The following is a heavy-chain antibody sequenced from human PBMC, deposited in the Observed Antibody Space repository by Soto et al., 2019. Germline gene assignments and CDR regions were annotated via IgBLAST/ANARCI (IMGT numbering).Heavy chain of an antibody. CDR2: INPSGGST. Sequence: ASVTVSYKASGYTFTSYYMHWLRQAPGQGLEGMGIINPSGGSTSYAQKFQGRVTMTRDTSTSTVYMELSSMRSEDTAVYYCARGGRNVITGALGDNCFDPWGQGTLVTVSS. J-gene: IGHJ5*02. CDR1: GYTFTSYY. V-gene: IGHV1-46*01. D-gene: IGHD1-20*01. CDR3: ARGGRNVITGALGDNCFDP.